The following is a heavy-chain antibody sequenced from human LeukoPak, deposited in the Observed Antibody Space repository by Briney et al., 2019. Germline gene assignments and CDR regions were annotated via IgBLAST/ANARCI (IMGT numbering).Heavy chain of an antibody. V-gene: IGHV3-7*01. J-gene: IGHJ4*02. CDR1: GFTFSSYW. Sequence: PGGSLRLSCAASGFTFSSYWMSWVRQAPGKGLEWVANIKQDGSEKYYVDSVKGRFTISRDNAKNSLYLQMNSLRAEDTAVYYCASGRDGYSTPFDYWGQGTLVTVSS. D-gene: IGHD5-24*01. CDR3: ASGRDGYSTPFDY. CDR2: IKQDGSEK.